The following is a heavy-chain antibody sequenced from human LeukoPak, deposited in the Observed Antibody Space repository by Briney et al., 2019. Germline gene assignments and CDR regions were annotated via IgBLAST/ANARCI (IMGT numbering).Heavy chain of an antibody. CDR1: GYTFTSYN. J-gene: IGHJ6*03. Sequence: ASVKVSCKASGYTFTSYNMNWVRQAPGQGLGWMGWINTNTGNPTHAQGFTGRFVFSLDTSVSTAYLQISSLKAEDTAVYYCARGGLPFFYYYMDVWGKGTTVTVSS. CDR3: ARGGLPFFYYYMDV. V-gene: IGHV7-4-1*02. CDR2: INTNTGNP.